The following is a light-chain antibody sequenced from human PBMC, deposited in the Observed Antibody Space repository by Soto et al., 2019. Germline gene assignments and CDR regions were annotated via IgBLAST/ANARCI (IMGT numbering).Light chain of an antibody. CDR1: QSVSTY. Sequence: EIVMTQSPATLSVFPGGGATLSWRASQSVSTYLAWYQQKPGQAPRLFIYDASNRATGVPARFSGSGSGTDFTLTISSLEPEDFAVYYCQQRSEWPITFGQGTRLEIK. J-gene: IGKJ5*01. CDR3: QQRSEWPIT. V-gene: IGKV3-11*01. CDR2: DAS.